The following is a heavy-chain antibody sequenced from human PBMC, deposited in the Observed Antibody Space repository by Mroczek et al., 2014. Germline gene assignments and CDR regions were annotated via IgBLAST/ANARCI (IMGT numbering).Heavy chain of an antibody. CDR1: GFTFSSYG. D-gene: IGHD2-2*01. V-gene: IGHV3-33*01. J-gene: IGHJ4*02. CDR3: ARGGRGYQLLFLIDY. CDR2: IWYDGSNK. Sequence: QVQLVQSGGGVVQPGRSLRLSCAASGFTFSSYGMHWVRQAPGKGLEWVAVIWYDGSNKYYADSVKGRFTISRDNSKNTLYLQMNSLRAEDTAVYYCARGGRGYQLLFLIDYWGQGTLVTVSS.